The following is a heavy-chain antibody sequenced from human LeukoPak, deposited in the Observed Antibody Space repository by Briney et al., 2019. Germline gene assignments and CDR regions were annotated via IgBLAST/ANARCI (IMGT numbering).Heavy chain of an antibody. CDR1: GFTFSSYW. Sequence: PGGSLRLSCAASGFTFSSYWMTWVRQAPGKGLEWVANIKEDGSEKYYVDSVKGRFTISRDNAKNSLYLQMNSLRAEDTAVYYCARERWLHIADYWGQGTLVTVSS. CDR3: ARERWLHIADY. J-gene: IGHJ4*02. D-gene: IGHD5-24*01. V-gene: IGHV3-7*01. CDR2: IKEDGSEK.